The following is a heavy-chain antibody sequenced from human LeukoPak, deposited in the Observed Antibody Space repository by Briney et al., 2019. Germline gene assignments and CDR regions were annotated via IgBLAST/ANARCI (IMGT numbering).Heavy chain of an antibody. J-gene: IGHJ6*02. D-gene: IGHD2-2*02. CDR2: INHSGST. CDR3: ASQSLGYCSSTSCYNYYDFWSGHYYYYGMDV. V-gene: IGHV4-34*01. CDR1: GGSISSYY. Sequence: SETLSLTCTVSGGSISSYYWSWIRQPPGKGLEWIGEINHSGSTNYNPSLKSRVTISVDTSKNQFSLKLSSVTAADTAVYYCASQSLGYCSSTSCYNYYDFWSGHYYYYGMDVWGQGTTVTVSS.